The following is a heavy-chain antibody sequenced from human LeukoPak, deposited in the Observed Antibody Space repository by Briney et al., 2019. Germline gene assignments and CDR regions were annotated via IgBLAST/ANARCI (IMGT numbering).Heavy chain of an antibody. V-gene: IGHV3-48*01. CDR1: GFTFSNYA. CDR3: ARESYWGSSAKGFDY. D-gene: IGHD7-27*01. Sequence: GGSLRLSCAASGFTFSNYAMSWVRPAPGKGLEWISYIDKTSSNIYYADSVKGRFTISRDNAKNSLYLQMNSLRAEDTAVYYCARESYWGSSAKGFDYWGQGTLVTVSS. CDR2: IDKTSSNI. J-gene: IGHJ4*02.